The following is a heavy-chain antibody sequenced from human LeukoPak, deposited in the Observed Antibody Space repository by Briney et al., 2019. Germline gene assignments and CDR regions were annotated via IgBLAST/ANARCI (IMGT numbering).Heavy chain of an antibody. CDR1: GFTFSSHW. CDR3: ARHGYYVSDY. J-gene: IGHJ4*02. V-gene: IGHV3-7*01. D-gene: IGHD4-17*01. CDR2: IKEDRHEK. Sequence: LAEGSLRLSCAGSGFTFSSHWMGWVRQAPGKGLEWLANIKEDRHEKYYVDSVQGRFTISRDNAKNSLFLQMDSLRAEDTAVYFCARHGYYVSDYWGQGTLVTVSS.